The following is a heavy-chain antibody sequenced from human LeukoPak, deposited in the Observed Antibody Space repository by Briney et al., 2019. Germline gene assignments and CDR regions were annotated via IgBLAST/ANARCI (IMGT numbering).Heavy chain of an antibody. V-gene: IGHV5-51*01. J-gene: IGHJ6*02. CDR3: ARTYCSSTSCYDFYYYYGMDV. D-gene: IGHD2-2*01. CDR1: GYSFTSYW. CDR2: IYPGDSDT. Sequence: GESLKISCKGSGYSFTSYWIGWVRQMPGKGLEWMEIIYPGDSDTRYSPSFQGQVTISADKSISTAYLQWSSLKASDTAMYYCARTYCSSTSCYDFYYYYGMDVRGQGTTVTVSS.